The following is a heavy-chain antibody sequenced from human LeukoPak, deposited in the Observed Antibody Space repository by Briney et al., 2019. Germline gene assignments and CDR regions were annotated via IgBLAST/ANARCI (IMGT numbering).Heavy chain of an antibody. V-gene: IGHV3-64D*06. CDR3: VRRSPRDCSTTSCYSSSWYFDY. D-gene: IGHD2-2*02. CDR2: ISINGGSR. CDR1: GFTFSSYA. Sequence: GGSLRLSCSASGFTFSSYAMHWVRQTPGKGLEYVSAISINGGSRYYTDSVKGRFTISRDNAKNTLYLQMSSLRAEDTAVYYCVRRSPRDCSTTSCYSSSWYFDYWGQGTLVTVSS. J-gene: IGHJ4*02.